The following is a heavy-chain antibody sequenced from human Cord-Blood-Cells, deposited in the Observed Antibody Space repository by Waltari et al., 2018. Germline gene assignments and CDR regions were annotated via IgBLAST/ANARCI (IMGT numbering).Heavy chain of an antibody. CDR2: IGYEGSNK. V-gene: IGHV3-33*01. CDR1: GFTFSSYG. Sequence: QVQLLESGGGVVQPGRSLRLSCAASGFTFSSYGMHWVRQAPGKGLEWVGVIGYEGSNKYYAGCVKGRFTISRDNSKNTLYLQMNILRAEGTAVYYCAGLRYGSGSYYYYGMDVWGQGTTVTVSS. J-gene: IGHJ6*02. D-gene: IGHD3-10*01. CDR3: AGLRYGSGSYYYYGMDV.